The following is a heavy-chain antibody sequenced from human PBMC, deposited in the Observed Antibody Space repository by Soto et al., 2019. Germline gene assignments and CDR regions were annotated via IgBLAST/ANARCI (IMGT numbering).Heavy chain of an antibody. CDR3: ARDLVVVVPAAILYYYYGMDV. CDR1: GFTFISYA. V-gene: IGHV3-30-3*01. J-gene: IGHJ6*02. Sequence: GGSLRLSCASSGFTFISYAMHWVRQAPGKGLEWVAVISYDGSNKYYADSVKGRFTISRDNSKNTLYLQMNSLRAEDTAVYYCARDLVVVVPAAILYYYYGMDVWGQGTTVTVSS. D-gene: IGHD2-2*02. CDR2: ISYDGSNK.